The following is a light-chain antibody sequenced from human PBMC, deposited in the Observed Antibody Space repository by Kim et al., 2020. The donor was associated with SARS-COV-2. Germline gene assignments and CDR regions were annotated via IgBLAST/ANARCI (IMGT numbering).Light chain of an antibody. Sequence: DIQMTQSPSTLSASVGDRVTITCRASQSISSWLAWYQQKPGKAPILLIYKASSLETGVPSRFSGRGSGTEFTLTISSLQPDDFATYYCQEYNSYSRTFGQGTKLDIK. CDR1: QSISSW. J-gene: IGKJ1*01. CDR3: QEYNSYSRT. CDR2: KAS. V-gene: IGKV1-5*03.